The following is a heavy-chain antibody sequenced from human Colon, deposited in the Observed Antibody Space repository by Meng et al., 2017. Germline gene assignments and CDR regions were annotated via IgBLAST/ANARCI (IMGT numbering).Heavy chain of an antibody. J-gene: IGHJ4*02. CDR1: GFTFSSYA. Sequence: GESLKISCAASGFTFSSYAMHWVRQAPGKGLEWVAVISYDGSNKYYADSVKGRFTISRDNSKTTLYLQMNSLRAEDTAVYYCARVQGELLRYFDYWGQGTLVTVSS. CDR2: ISYDGSNK. V-gene: IGHV3-30*04. D-gene: IGHD1-26*01. CDR3: ARVQGELLRYFDY.